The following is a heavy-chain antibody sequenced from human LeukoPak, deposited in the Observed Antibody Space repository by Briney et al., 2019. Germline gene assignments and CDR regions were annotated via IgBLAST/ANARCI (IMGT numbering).Heavy chain of an antibody. V-gene: IGHV5-51*01. CDR1: GYSFTTFW. J-gene: IGHJ6*02. Sequence: PGESLKISCKGSGYSFTTFWIGWVRQMPGKGLEWMGLIYPGDSDTRYSPSFQGQVTISADKSISTAYLQWSGLKASDTAIYYCARRERKQGTYYYYYGMDVWGQGTTVTVSS. CDR2: IYPGDSDT. CDR3: ARRERKQGTYYYYYGMDV.